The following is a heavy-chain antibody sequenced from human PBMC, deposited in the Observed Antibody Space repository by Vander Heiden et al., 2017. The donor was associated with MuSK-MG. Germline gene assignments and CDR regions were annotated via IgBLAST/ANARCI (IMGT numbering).Heavy chain of an antibody. CDR1: GHTFPSCA. D-gene: IGHD3-16*01. J-gene: IGHJ4*02. V-gene: IGHV7-4-1*02. CDR3: ARVGYNWGGGGYFDY. Sequence: QVQLVQSASELTKPGASVKVSCTASGHTFPSCAMYWVRQAPGQGLEWMGWINTNTGNPTYAQGFTGRFVFSLDTSVSTAYLQISSLKAEDTAVYYCARVGYNWGGGGYFDYWGQGTLVTVSS. CDR2: INTNTGNP.